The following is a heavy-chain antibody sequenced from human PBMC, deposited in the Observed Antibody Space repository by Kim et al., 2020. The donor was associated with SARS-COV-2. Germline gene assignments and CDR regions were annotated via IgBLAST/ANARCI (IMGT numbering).Heavy chain of an antibody. CDR2: INAGNGNT. Sequence: ASVKVSCKASGYTFTSYAMHWVRQAPGQRLEWMGWINAGNGNTKYSQKFQGRVTITRDTSASTAYMELSSLRSEDTAVYYCARDIIAVAGPPDYWGQGTLVTVSS. CDR3: ARDIIAVAGPPDY. V-gene: IGHV1-3*01. CDR1: GYTFTSYA. D-gene: IGHD6-19*01. J-gene: IGHJ4*02.